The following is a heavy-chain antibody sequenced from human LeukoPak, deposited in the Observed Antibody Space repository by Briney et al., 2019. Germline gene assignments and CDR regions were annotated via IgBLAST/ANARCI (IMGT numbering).Heavy chain of an antibody. Sequence: GASVKVSCKASGYTFTGYYMHWVRQAPGQGLEWMGWINPNSGGTNYAQKFQGRVTMTRDTSISTAYMELSRLRSDDTAVYYCARGIELLWFGELWWGGHFDYWGQGTLVTVSS. J-gene: IGHJ4*02. D-gene: IGHD3-10*01. CDR3: ARGIELLWFGELWWGGHFDY. CDR1: GYTFTGYY. CDR2: INPNSGGT. V-gene: IGHV1-2*02.